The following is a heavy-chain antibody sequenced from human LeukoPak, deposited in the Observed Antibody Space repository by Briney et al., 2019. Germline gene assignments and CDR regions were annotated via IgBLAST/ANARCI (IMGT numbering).Heavy chain of an antibody. J-gene: IGHJ4*02. D-gene: IGHD5-12*01. CDR3: AKGGWITILFDY. CDR1: GFTLSSYA. CDR2: ISGSGGST. V-gene: IGHV3-23*01. Sequence: GGSLRLSCAASGFTLSSYAMSWVRQAPGKGLEWVSAISGSGGSTYYADSVKGRFTISRDNSKNTLYLQMNSLRAEDTAVYYCAKGGWITILFDYWGQGPLVTVSS.